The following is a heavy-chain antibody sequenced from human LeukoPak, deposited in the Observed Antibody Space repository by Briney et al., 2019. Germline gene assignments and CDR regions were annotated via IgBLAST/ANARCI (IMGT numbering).Heavy chain of an antibody. J-gene: IGHJ4*02. D-gene: IGHD4-17*01. CDR2: IYTSGST. CDR1: VGSFSSGSYH. V-gene: IGHV4-61*02. CDR3: ARESELYGDDDY. Sequence: SETLSLTYTVSVGSFSSGSYHWSWIRQPAGKGLEWIGRIYTSGSTNYNPSLKSRVSISVDTSKNQFSLKLSSVTAADTAVYYCARESELYGDDDYWGQGTLVTVSS.